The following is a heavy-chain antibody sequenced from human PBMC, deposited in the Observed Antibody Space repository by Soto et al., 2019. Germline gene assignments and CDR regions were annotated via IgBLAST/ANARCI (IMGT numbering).Heavy chain of an antibody. D-gene: IGHD3-22*01. J-gene: IGHJ4*02. CDR1: GYTFSAYY. Sequence: ASVKVSCKTSGYTFSAYYMHWVRQAPGQGLEWIGWINPKSGGTLYAQKFQGRVTMTRDTSISTAYMELSRLRSDDTAVYYCARGGTFAYDTSGYSVYWGQGTLVTVSS. CDR3: ARGGTFAYDTSGYSVY. CDR2: INPKSGGT. V-gene: IGHV1-2*02.